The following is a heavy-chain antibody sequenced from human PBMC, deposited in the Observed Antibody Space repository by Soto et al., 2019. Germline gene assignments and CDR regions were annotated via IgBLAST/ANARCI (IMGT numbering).Heavy chain of an antibody. CDR2: VNPSVGIT. Sequence: QVQLVQSGAEVEKPGASVKVPCKASGYTFIGFYIHWVRQAPGQGLEWVGRVNPSVGITNYAQKFQGRVTMTRDTSTSTVYMELSSLRSEDTAVYYCARDKGMGQQLAYWGQGSLVIVSS. V-gene: IGHV1-46*01. D-gene: IGHD6-13*01. CDR3: ARDKGMGQQLAY. CDR1: GYTFIGFY. J-gene: IGHJ4*02.